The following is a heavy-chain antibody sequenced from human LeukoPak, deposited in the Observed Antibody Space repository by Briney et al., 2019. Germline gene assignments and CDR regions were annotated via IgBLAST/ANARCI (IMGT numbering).Heavy chain of an antibody. CDR3: ARPRIAAAPDDAFDI. Sequence: SETLSLTCTVSGGSISSSSYYWGWIRQPPGKGLEWIGSIYYSGSTYYNPSLKSRVTISVDTSKNQFSLKLSSVTAADTAVYYCARPRIAAAPDDAFDIWGQGTVVTVSS. D-gene: IGHD6-13*01. CDR2: IYYSGST. J-gene: IGHJ3*02. V-gene: IGHV4-39*01. CDR1: GGSISSSSYY.